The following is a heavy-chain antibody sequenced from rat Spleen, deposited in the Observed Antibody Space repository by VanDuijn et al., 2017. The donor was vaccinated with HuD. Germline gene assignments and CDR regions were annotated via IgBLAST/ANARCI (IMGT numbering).Heavy chain of an antibody. CDR2: ISYDGGST. V-gene: IGHV5-29*01. D-gene: IGHD1-9*01. CDR1: GFTFSSYD. J-gene: IGHJ2*01. CDR3: ARRHYGYTDYFDY. Sequence: EVQLVESGGGLVQPGRSLKLSCAASGFTFSSYDMAWVRQAPTKGLEWVASISYDGGSTYYRDSVKGRFTISTDNAKSTLSLQMDSLRSEDTATYYCARRHYGYTDYFDYWGQGVMVTVSS.